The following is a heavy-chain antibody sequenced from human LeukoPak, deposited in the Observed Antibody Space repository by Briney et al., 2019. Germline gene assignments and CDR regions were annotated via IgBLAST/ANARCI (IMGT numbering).Heavy chain of an antibody. CDR1: GFTFSSYA. D-gene: IGHD3-3*01. CDR3: AKDQKLNPRSVALPRDFWSGYYNSLGFDY. CDR2: ISGSGGST. V-gene: IGHV3-23*01. J-gene: IGHJ4*02. Sequence: GGSLRLSCAASGFTFSSYAMSWVRQAPGKGLEWVSVISGSGGSTYYADSVKGRFTISRDNSKNTLYLQMNSLRAEDTAVYYCAKDQKLNPRSVALPRDFWSGYYNSLGFDYWGQGTLVTVSS.